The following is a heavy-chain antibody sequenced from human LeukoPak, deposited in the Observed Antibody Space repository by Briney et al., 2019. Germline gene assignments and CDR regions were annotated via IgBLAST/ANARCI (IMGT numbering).Heavy chain of an antibody. V-gene: IGHV3-66*02. CDR2: VYSDGVT. J-gene: IGHJ5*02. CDR1: GFTVSSYG. CDR3: VRDRAEGRAWVEFDP. Sequence: GGSLRLSCAASGFTVSSYGMSWVRQAPGKGPEWVSLVYSDGVTRYADSVQGRFTISRDNSKNTVYLPMNNLRVEDTAVYHCVRDRAEGRAWVEFDPWGQGILVTVSS.